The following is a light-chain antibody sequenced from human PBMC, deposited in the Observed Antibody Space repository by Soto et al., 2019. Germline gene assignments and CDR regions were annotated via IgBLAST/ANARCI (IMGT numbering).Light chain of an antibody. CDR1: SSDVGGYNY. V-gene: IGLV2-8*01. CDR3: SSYAGSRNV. CDR2: EVN. Sequence: QSALTQPPSASGPPGQSVAISCTGTSSDVGGYNYVSWYQQHPGKAPKLMIYEVNKRPSGVPDRFSGSKSGNTASLTVSGLQAEDEADYYCSSYAGSRNVFGTGTKVTVL. J-gene: IGLJ1*01.